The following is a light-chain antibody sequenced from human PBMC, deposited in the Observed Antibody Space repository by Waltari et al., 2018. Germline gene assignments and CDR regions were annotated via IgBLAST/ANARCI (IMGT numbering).Light chain of an antibody. CDR3: AAWDDSLNGWV. J-gene: IGLJ3*02. V-gene: IGLV1-44*01. CDR1: SSNIGSNT. Sequence: QSVLTQPPSASGTPGQRVTISCSGSSSNIGSNTVDWYQQLPGTAPQFLIYSSNYRPSGVPDRFSGSKSGTSASLAIGGLQSEDEADYYCAAWDDSLNGWVFGGGTKVTVL. CDR2: SSN.